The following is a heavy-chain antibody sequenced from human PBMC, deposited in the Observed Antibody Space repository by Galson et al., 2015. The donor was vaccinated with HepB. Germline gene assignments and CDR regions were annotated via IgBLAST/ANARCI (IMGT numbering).Heavy chain of an antibody. Sequence: SLRLSCAASGSTFSDYYMTWIRQAPGKGLEWVSYISSSGSTTISCADSVKGRFTISRDNAKNSLYLQMNSLRAEDTAVYYCARATLGWFDPWGQGTLVTVSS. V-gene: IGHV3-11*01. CDR1: GSTFSDYY. J-gene: IGHJ5*02. D-gene: IGHD2/OR15-2a*01. CDR3: ARATLGWFDP. CDR2: ISSSGSTTI.